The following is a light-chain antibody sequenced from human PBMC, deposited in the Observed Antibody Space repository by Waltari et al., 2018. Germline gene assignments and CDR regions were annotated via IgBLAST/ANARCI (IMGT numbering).Light chain of an antibody. CDR1: SGDIGGYDF. J-gene: IGLJ2*01. CDR2: DVF. Sequence: QSALTQPASVSGSPGQSIAISCTGSSGDIGGYDFVYWYQQHPGEAPKLIIYDVFNRPSGISGRFSGSKSGNTASLTISGLQTDDEANYYCSSYSDSSTPVLFGGGTTVTVL. CDR3: SSYSDSSTPVL. V-gene: IGLV2-14*03.